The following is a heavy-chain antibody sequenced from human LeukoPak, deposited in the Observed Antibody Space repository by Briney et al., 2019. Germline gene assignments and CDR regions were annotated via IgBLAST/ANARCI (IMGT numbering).Heavy chain of an antibody. D-gene: IGHD6-13*01. J-gene: IGHJ6*02. CDR2: IYYSGST. CDR1: GGSVSSGSYY. Sequence: SETLSLTCTVSGGSVSSGSYYWSWIRQPPGKGLEWIGYIYYSGSTNYNPSLKSRVTISVDTSKNQFSLKLSSVTAADTAVYYCARDLLRIAAAGYYYYGMDVWGQGTTVSVSS. V-gene: IGHV4-61*01. CDR3: ARDLLRIAAAGYYYYGMDV.